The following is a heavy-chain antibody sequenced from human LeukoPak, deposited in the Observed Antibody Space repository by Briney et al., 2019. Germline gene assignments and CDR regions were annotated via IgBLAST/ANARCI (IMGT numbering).Heavy chain of an antibody. Sequence: ASVKVSCKASGGTFSSYAISWVRQAPGQRLEWMGRIIPIFGTANYAQKFQGRVTITTDESTSTAYMELSSLRSEDTAVYYCARGSLIAVAGTGWFDPWGQGTLVTVSS. D-gene: IGHD6-19*01. V-gene: IGHV1-69*05. CDR2: IIPIFGTA. CDR3: ARGSLIAVAGTGWFDP. CDR1: GGTFSSYA. J-gene: IGHJ5*02.